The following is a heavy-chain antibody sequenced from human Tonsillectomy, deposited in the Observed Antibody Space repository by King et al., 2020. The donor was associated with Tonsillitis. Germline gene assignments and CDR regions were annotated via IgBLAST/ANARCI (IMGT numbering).Heavy chain of an antibody. CDR1: GYTFTSYY. CDR3: ARTYYYDRSGYYFGY. D-gene: IGHD3-22*01. V-gene: IGHV1-46*01. Sequence: QLVQSGAEVKKPGASVKVSCKASGYTFTSYYVHWVRQAPVQGLEWMGLINPSGGSTSYAQKFQGRVFMTRATSTSTGYMELRSLRSEDTAVYYCARTYYYDRSGYYFGYWGQGTLVTVSS. CDR2: INPSGGST. J-gene: IGHJ4*02.